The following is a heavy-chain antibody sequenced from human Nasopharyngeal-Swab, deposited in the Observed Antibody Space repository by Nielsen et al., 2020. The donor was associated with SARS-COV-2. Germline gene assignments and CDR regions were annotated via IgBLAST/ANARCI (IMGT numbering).Heavy chain of an antibody. CDR3: AKLPHGTYYDYFDY. J-gene: IGHJ4*02. D-gene: IGHD1-26*01. CDR2: ISGSGGST. CDR1: GFTLRSYA. Sequence: GESLKISCAASGFTLRSYAMNWVRQVPGKGLEWVSAISGSGGSTYYADSVKGRFTISRDNSKNTLYLQMNSLRAEDTALYYCAKLPHGTYYDYFDYWGQGTLVTVSS. V-gene: IGHV3-23*01.